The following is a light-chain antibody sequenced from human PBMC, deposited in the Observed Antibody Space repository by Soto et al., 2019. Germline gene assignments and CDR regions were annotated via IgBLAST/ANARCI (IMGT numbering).Light chain of an antibody. CDR3: QQYASSPWT. CDR2: GAS. J-gene: IGKJ1*01. Sequence: ESVLTQSPDTLSLSPGERATLSCRASQSVSSSYLAWYQQQPGQAPRLLIYGASSRATGIPDRFSGSGSGTDFTLTISSLEPEVFALYYCQQYASSPWTFGQGTKVEI. CDR1: QSVSSSY. V-gene: IGKV3-20*01.